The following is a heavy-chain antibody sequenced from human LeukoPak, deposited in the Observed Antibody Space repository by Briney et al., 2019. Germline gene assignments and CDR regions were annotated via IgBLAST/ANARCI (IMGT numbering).Heavy chain of an antibody. Sequence: SETLSLTCTTSGVSISRFYWSWVRQPPGKGLEWIGNIYSGVPTYFNPSLKSRVIISVDTSKNQFSLNLTSVTAADTAMYYCVQTTGSPGFDYWGQGILVTVSS. CDR3: VQTTGSPGFDY. V-gene: IGHV4-4*09. CDR1: GVSISRFY. J-gene: IGHJ4*02. D-gene: IGHD1-1*01. CDR2: IYSGVPT.